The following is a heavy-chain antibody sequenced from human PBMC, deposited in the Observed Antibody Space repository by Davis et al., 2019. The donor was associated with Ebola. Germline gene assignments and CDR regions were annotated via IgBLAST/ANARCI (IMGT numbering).Heavy chain of an antibody. Sequence: GESLKISCAASGFTFSSYSMNWVRQAPGKGLEWVANIEQDGSEKYYVDSLKGRFTISRDNAKNSVSLQMNSLRAEDTAVYYCARGSSSSGFDNWDQGTLVTVSS. CDR2: IEQDGSEK. V-gene: IGHV3-7*01. CDR1: GFTFSSYS. J-gene: IGHJ4*02. D-gene: IGHD6-6*01. CDR3: ARGSSSSGFDN.